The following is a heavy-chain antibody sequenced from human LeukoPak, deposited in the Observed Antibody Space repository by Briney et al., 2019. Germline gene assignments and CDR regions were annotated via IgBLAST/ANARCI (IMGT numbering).Heavy chain of an antibody. CDR3: ATKYGEN. D-gene: IGHD4/OR15-4a*01. Sequence: PGGSLRLSCVASGFTASDTYMSWVRQAPGKGLECVSVFWIYGTTHHADSVKGRFTISRDSSKNTLYLQMNSLRPEDTAVYYCATKYGENWGQGTLVTVSS. V-gene: IGHV3-66*02. CDR2: FWIYGTT. J-gene: IGHJ4*02. CDR1: GFTASDTY.